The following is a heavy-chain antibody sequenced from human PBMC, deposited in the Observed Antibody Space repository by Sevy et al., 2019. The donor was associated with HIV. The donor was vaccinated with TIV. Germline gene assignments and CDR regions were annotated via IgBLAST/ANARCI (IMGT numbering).Heavy chain of an antibody. CDR2: IRSKANSYAT. V-gene: IGHV3-73*01. CDR1: GFTFSGSA. Sequence: GGSLRLSCAASGFTFSGSAMHWVRQASGKGLEWVGRIRSKANSYATAYAASVKGRFTISRDDSKNTAYLQMNSLKTEDTAVYYCTRLRVAAAGTEIDYWGQGTLVTVSS. J-gene: IGHJ4*02. CDR3: TRLRVAAAGTEIDY. D-gene: IGHD6-13*01.